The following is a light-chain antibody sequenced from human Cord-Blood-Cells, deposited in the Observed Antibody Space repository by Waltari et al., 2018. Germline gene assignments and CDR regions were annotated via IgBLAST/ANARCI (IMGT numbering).Light chain of an antibody. J-gene: IGKJ2*03. CDR3: QQYYSTPYS. Sequence: LGERATINCQSSQSVLYSSNNKNYLAWYQQKPGQPPKLLIYWASTRESGVPDRFSGSGSGTDFTLTISSLQAEDVAVYYCQQYYSTPYSFGQGTKLEIK. CDR1: QSVLYSSNNKNY. CDR2: WAS. V-gene: IGKV4-1*01.